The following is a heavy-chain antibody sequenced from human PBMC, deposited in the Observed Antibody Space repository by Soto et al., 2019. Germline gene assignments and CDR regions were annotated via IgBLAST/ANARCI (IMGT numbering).Heavy chain of an antibody. CDR3: ASPAGYYYGSGSYGV. CDR1: GGTFSSYA. Sequence: SVKVSCKASGGTFSSYAISWVRQAPGQGLEWMGGIIPIFGTANYAQKFQGRVTITADESTSTAYMELSSLRSEDTAVYYCASPAGYYYGSGSYGVWGQGTTVTVSS. CDR2: IIPIFGTA. D-gene: IGHD3-10*01. J-gene: IGHJ6*02. V-gene: IGHV1-69*13.